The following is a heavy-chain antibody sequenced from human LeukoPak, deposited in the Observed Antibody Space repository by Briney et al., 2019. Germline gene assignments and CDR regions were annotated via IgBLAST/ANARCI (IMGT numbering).Heavy chain of an antibody. CDR2: ISYDGSNK. CDR1: GFTFSSYA. CDR3: AKGGARLHSYYFDY. J-gene: IGHJ4*02. Sequence: TGGSLRLSCAASGFTFSSYAMHWVRQAPGKGLEWVAVISYDGSNKYYADSVKGRFTISRDNSKNTLYLQMNSLRPEDTAVFYCAKGGARLHSYYFDYWGQGTLVTVSS. D-gene: IGHD1-26*01. V-gene: IGHV3-30*04.